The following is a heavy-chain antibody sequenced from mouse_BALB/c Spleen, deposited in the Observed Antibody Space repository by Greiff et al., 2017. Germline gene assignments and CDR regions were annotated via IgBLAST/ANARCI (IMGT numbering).Heavy chain of an antibody. CDR3: TREGDGYAYAMDY. V-gene: IGHV1-5*01. D-gene: IGHD2-3*01. J-gene: IGHJ4*01. CDR1: GYSFTSYW. Sequence: EVQLQQSGTVLARPGASVKMSCKASGYSFTSYWMHWVKQRPGQGLEWIGAIYPGNSDTSYNQKFKGKAKLTAVTSASTAYMELSSLTNEDSAVYYCTREGDGYAYAMDYWGQGTSVTVSS. CDR2: IYPGNSDT.